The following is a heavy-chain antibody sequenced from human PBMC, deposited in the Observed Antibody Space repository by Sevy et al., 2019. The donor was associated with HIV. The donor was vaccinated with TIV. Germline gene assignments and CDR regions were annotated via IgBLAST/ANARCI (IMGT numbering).Heavy chain of an antibody. CDR3: ARDLQYYYGSNYYMDV. V-gene: IGHV3-21*01. J-gene: IGHJ6*03. CDR2: ISTSSIHI. Sequence: GGSPRLSCAASGFTFSLHSMNWVRQAPGKGLEWVSYISTSSIHIYYADSVKGRFTISRDNAKNSLYLQMNSLRAEDTAVYFCARDLQYYYGSNYYMDVWGKGTTVTVSS. D-gene: IGHD3-10*01. CDR1: GFTFSLHS.